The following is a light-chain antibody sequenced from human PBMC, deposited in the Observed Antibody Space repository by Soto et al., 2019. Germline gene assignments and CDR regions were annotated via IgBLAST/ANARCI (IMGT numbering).Light chain of an antibody. CDR1: QGISSY. V-gene: IGKV1-9*01. Sequence: IQLTQSPSSLSASVGDRVTITCRASQGISSYLAWYQQKPGKAPKLLIYAASTLQSGVPPRYNGSRSETEFTLTIRNLQPDDFATYYCQQYNSFPWTFGLGTKVDI. CDR3: QQYNSFPWT. CDR2: AAS. J-gene: IGKJ1*01.